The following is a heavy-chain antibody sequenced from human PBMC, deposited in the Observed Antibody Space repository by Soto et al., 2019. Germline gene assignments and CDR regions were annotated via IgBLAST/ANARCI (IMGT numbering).Heavy chain of an antibody. V-gene: IGHV4-34*01. D-gene: IGHD3-10*01. J-gene: IGHJ6*03. Sequence: QVQLQQWGAGLLKPSETLSLTCAVYGGSFSGYQWSWIRQTPGKGLEWIGEINDSGNINYNPSLKSRVTILLDTPKKQIYLKLSSVTAADSAVYYCARGLILWFGEFSRRGGYYYYMDVWGKGTTVTVSS. CDR2: INDSGNI. CDR3: ARGLILWFGEFSRRGGYYYYMDV. CDR1: GGSFSGYQ.